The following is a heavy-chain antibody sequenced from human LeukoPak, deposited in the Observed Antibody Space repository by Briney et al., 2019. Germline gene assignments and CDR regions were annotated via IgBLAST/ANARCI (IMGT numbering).Heavy chain of an antibody. J-gene: IGHJ6*03. V-gene: IGHV1-69*13. CDR3: ARDAKDIVVVPAANDAYYYMDV. CDR1: GGTFSSYA. D-gene: IGHD2-2*01. CDR2: IIPIFGTA. Sequence: SVKVSCKASGGTFSSYAISWVRQAPGQGLEWMGGIIPIFGTANYAQKFQGRVTITADESTSTAYMELSSLRSEDTAVYYCARDAKDIVVVPAANDAYYYMDVWGKGTTVTVSS.